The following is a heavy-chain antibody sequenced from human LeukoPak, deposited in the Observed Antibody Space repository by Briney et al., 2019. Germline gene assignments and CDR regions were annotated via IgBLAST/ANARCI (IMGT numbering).Heavy chain of an antibody. V-gene: IGHV1-46*01. J-gene: IGHJ6*03. D-gene: IGHD3-10*01. CDR1: GYTFTSYY. Sequence: GASVKVSCKASGYTFTSYYMHWVRQAPGQGLEWMGIINPSGGSTSYAQKFQGRVTMTRDMSTSTVYMELSSLRSEDTAVYYCARAPDQKHPWFGELGVYMDVWGKGTTVTISS. CDR3: ARAPDQKHPWFGELGVYMDV. CDR2: INPSGGST.